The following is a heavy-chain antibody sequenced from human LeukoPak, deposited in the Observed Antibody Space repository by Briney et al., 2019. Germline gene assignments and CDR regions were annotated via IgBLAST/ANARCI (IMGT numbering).Heavy chain of an antibody. J-gene: IGHJ5*02. CDR1: GGSISSSSYY. V-gene: IGHV4-39*07. D-gene: IGHD3-16*01. CDR3: ARDPSGGWFDP. Sequence: TSETLSLTCTVSGGSISSSSYYWGWIRQPPGKGLEWIGSIYYSGSTYYNPSLKSRVTISVDTSKNQFSLKLSSVTAADTAVYYCARDPSGGWFDPWGQGTLVTVSS. CDR2: IYYSGST.